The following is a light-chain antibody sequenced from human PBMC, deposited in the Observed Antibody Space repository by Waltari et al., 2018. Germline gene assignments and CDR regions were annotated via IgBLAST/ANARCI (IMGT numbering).Light chain of an antibody. Sequence: DIQMTQSPSTLSASVGDRVIITFRASQSISNFLAWYQQKPGQAPNLLIYLASRLQSGVPSRFSGSVSGTEFNLTISCLQPDDFATYHCQQDNTYSGWTFGQGTKVEIK. J-gene: IGKJ1*01. CDR2: LAS. CDR1: QSISNF. CDR3: QQDNTYSGWT. V-gene: IGKV1-5*03.